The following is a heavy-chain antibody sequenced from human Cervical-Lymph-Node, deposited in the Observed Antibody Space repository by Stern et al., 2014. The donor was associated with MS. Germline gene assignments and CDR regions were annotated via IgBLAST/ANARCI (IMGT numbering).Heavy chain of an antibody. J-gene: IGHJ6*02. Sequence: EVQLVQSGAEVKKPGESLKISCKGSGYSFTSYWIGWVRQMPGKGLEWMGILYPGDSDSRYSPSFQGQVPISADKSISTAYLQWSSLKASDTAMYYCARQRGYCSGGSCYNYYYGMDVWGQGTTVTVSS. CDR1: GYSFTSYW. V-gene: IGHV5-51*01. CDR3: ARQRGYCSGGSCYNYYYGMDV. CDR2: LYPGDSDS. D-gene: IGHD2-15*01.